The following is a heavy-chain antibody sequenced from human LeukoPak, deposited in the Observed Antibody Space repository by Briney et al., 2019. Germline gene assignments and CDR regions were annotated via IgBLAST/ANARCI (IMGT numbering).Heavy chain of an antibody. Sequence: SETLSLTCTVPGDSISSSSYYWGWIRQPPGKGLEWIGSIYYSGSTYYNPSLKSRVTISVDTSKNQFSLKLSSVTAADTAVYYCATTRYYYDSSGYYLDAFHIWGQGTMVTVSS. CDR1: GDSISSSSYY. CDR3: ATTRYYYDSSGYYLDAFHI. V-gene: IGHV4-39*01. D-gene: IGHD3-22*01. J-gene: IGHJ3*02. CDR2: IYYSGST.